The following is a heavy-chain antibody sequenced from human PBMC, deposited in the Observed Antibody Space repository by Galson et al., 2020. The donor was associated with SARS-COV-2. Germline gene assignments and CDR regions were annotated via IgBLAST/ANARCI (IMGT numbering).Heavy chain of an antibody. V-gene: IGHV1-24*01. CDR3: ATDFAIFGVVILHY. J-gene: IGHJ4*02. CDR1: GYTLTESS. D-gene: IGHD3-3*01. Sequence: ASVKVSCKVSGYTLTESSMHWVRQAPGKGLEWMGGFDPEDGETIYAQKFQGRVTMTEDTSTDTAYMELSSLRSEDTAVYYCATDFAIFGVVILHYWGQGTLVTVSS. CDR2: FDPEDGET.